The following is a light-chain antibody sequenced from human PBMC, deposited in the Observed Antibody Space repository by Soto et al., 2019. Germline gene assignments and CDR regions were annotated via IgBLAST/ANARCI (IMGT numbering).Light chain of an antibody. Sequence: QSVLTQPPSVSAAPGQKVTISCSGSSSNIGSNYVSWYQHLPGTAPKLLIYANNKRPSGIPDRFSGSKSGTSATLGITGLQTGDEADYYCGTWDSSLSGVYVFGTGTQLTVL. CDR2: ANN. V-gene: IGLV1-51*02. J-gene: IGLJ1*01. CDR3: GTWDSSLSGVYV. CDR1: SSNIGSNY.